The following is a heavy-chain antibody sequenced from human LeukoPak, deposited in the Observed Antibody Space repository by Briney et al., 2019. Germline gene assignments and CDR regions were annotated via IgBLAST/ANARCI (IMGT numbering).Heavy chain of an antibody. J-gene: IGHJ4*02. D-gene: IGHD4-17*01. Sequence: SGPTLVNPTPALTLTCTFSGFSLRTSGGGVGWIRQPPGKALEWLALIYWDDDKRYSPSLKSRLTITKDTSKNQVVLTMTNMDPVDTTTYYCAHASTTVTGFDYWGQGTLVTVSS. V-gene: IGHV2-5*02. CDR2: IYWDDDK. CDR1: GFSLRTSGGG. CDR3: AHASTTVTGFDY.